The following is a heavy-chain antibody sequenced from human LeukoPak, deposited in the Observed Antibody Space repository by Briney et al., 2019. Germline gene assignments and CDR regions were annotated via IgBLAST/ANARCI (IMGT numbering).Heavy chain of an antibody. Sequence: KVSCKASGGTFSSYAISWVRQAPGQGLEWMGGIIPIFGTANYAQKFQGRVTITADESTSTAYMELSSLRSEDTAVYYCARGGRRRYSSSLHPFDYWGQGTLVTVSS. CDR3: ARGGRRRYSSSLHPFDY. D-gene: IGHD6-6*01. CDR1: GGTFSSYA. J-gene: IGHJ4*02. CDR2: IIPIFGTA. V-gene: IGHV1-69*01.